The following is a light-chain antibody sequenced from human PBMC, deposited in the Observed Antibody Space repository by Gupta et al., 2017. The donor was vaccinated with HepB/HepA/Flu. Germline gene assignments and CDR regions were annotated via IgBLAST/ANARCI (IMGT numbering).Light chain of an antibody. J-gene: IGKJ1*01. V-gene: IGKV1-39*01. CDR2: AAS. CDR1: QSTSNY. CDR3: QQSRS. Sequence: DIQVTQSPSSLSASIGDRVTITCRASQSTSNYINWYQQESGKAPKLLINAASSLQSGVPSRFSASGSGTFSTLTISSLQPEDSATYYCQQSRSFGQGTKVEIK.